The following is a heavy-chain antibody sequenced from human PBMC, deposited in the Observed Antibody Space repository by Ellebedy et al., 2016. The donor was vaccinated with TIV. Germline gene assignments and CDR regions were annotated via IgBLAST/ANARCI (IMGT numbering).Heavy chain of an antibody. V-gene: IGHV1-2*02. CDR1: GYTFTAYY. D-gene: IGHD4-23*01. CDR3: ARGPYGGISVWYFDV. Sequence: ASVKVSCKASGYTFTAYYMHWVRQAPGQGLEWMGRMNPNSGDINYAQKFQGRVTMTRDTSISTAYMEVSSLTSDDTAVYYCARGPYGGISVWYFDVWGRGTLVTVSS. J-gene: IGHJ2*01. CDR2: MNPNSGDI.